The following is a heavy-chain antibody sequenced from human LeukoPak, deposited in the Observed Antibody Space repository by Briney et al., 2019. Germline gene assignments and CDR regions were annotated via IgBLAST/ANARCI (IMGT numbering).Heavy chain of an antibody. CDR1: GYTFTSYD. CDR2: MNPNSGNT. CDR3: AAADSGSPYADDAFDI. Sequence: ASVKVSCKASGYTFTSYDINWVRQATGQGLEWMGWMNPNSGNTGYAQKFQGRVTMTRNTSTSTAYMELSSLRSEDTAVYYCAAADSGSPYADDAFDIWGQGTMVTVSS. V-gene: IGHV1-8*01. J-gene: IGHJ3*02. D-gene: IGHD1-26*01.